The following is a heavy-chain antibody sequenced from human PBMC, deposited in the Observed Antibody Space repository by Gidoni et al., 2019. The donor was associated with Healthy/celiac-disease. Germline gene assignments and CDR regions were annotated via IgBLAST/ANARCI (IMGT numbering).Heavy chain of an antibody. J-gene: IGHJ4*02. V-gene: IGHV4-39*01. Sequence: QLQLQESGPGLVKPSETLSLTCTVSGGSISSSSYYWGWIRQPPGKGLEWIGSIYYSGSTYYNPSLKSRVTISVDTSKNQFSLKLSSVTAADTAVYYCARHREYSSSLFSAPDYWGQGTLVTVSS. D-gene: IGHD6-6*01. CDR2: IYYSGST. CDR1: GGSISSSSYY. CDR3: ARHREYSSSLFSAPDY.